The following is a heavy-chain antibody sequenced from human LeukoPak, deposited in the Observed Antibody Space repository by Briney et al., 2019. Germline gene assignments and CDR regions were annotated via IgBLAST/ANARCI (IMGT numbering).Heavy chain of an antibody. Sequence: GGSLRLSCAASGFTFSSYAMSWVRQAPGKGLEWVSAISGSGGSTYCADSVKGRFTISRDNSKNTLYLQMNSLRAEDTAVYYCAKDRIPYSHRPPPDAFDIWGQGTMVTVSS. J-gene: IGHJ3*02. V-gene: IGHV3-23*01. CDR3: AKDRIPYSHRPPPDAFDI. CDR1: GFTFSSYA. D-gene: IGHD2-15*01. CDR2: ISGSGGST.